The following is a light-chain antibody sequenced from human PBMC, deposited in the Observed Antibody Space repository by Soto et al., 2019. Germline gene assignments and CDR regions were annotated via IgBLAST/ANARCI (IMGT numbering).Light chain of an antibody. V-gene: IGLV1-40*01. CDR3: QSYDGSLGGFYV. CDR2: ANS. J-gene: IGLJ1*01. CDR1: SSNIGAGYD. Sequence: QSVLTQPPSVSGAPGQRVTISCSGSSSNIGAGYDVHWYQQLPGTAPKLLISANSNRPSGVPDRFSGSKSGTSASLAITGLQAEDEAEYYCQSYDGSLGGFYVFGTGTKVTVL.